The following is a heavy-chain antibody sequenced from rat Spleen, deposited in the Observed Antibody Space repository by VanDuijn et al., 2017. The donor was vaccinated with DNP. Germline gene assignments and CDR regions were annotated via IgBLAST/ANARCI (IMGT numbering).Heavy chain of an antibody. J-gene: IGHJ3*01. CDR2: ISNTGDNT. CDR1: GFIFSNYW. Sequence: EVQLVESGGGPVQPGRSLKLSCVASGFIFSNYWMTWIRQAPGKGLEWVASISNTGDNTYYSDSVKGRFTISRDNAKSTLYLQMDSLRSEDTATYYCTIAYNSGFAYWGQGTLVTVSS. D-gene: IGHD4-3*01. CDR3: TIAYNSGFAY. V-gene: IGHV5-31*01.